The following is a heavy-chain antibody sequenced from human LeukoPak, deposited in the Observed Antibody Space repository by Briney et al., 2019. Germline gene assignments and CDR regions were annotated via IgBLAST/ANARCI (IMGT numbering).Heavy chain of an antibody. J-gene: IGHJ4*02. CDR3: ARVGILRYYLEL. Sequence: EASVKVSCKASGGTFSSYAISWVRQAPGQGREWMGGIIPIFGTANYAQKFQGRVTITADESTSTAYMELSSLRSEDTAVYYCARVGILRYYLELWGQGTLVTVSS. CDR2: IIPIFGTA. CDR1: GGTFSSYA. V-gene: IGHV1-69*13. D-gene: IGHD3-9*01.